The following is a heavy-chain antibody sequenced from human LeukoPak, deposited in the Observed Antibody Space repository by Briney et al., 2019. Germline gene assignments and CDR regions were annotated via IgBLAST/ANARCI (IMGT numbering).Heavy chain of an antibody. Sequence: KPSETLSLTCTVSGGSISSYYWSWIRQPPGKGLEWIGYIYYSGSTNYNPSLKSRVTISVDTSKNQFSLKLSSVTAADTAVYYCARVGPGGNSNSWGQGTLVTVSS. CDR2: IYYSGST. CDR1: GGSISSYY. J-gene: IGHJ4*02. D-gene: IGHD4-23*01. V-gene: IGHV4-59*01. CDR3: ARVGPGGNSNS.